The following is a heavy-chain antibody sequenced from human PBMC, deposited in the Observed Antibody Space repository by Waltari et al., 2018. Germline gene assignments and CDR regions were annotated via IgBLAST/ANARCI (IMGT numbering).Heavy chain of an antibody. CDR2: INTNSGGT. V-gene: IGHV1-2*06. CDR3: ARELKVDRIWFDP. J-gene: IGHJ5*02. CDR1: GYTFTGYY. D-gene: IGHD5-12*01. Sequence: QVQLVQSGAEVKKPGASVTVSCKASGYTFTGYYMHWVRQAPGQGLEWMGRINTNSGGTNYAQKFQGRVTMTRDTAISTAYMELSRLRSDDTAVYDCARELKVDRIWFDPWGQGTLVTVSS.